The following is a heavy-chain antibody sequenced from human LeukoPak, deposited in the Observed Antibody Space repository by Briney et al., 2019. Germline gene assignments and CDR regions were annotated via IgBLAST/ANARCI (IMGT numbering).Heavy chain of an antibody. CDR1: GGSISSSSYY. V-gene: IGHV4-39*02. D-gene: IGHD3-22*01. J-gene: IGHJ4*02. CDR2: IYYSGST. CDR3: ARDSSGYRRGSFDY. Sequence: PSETLSLTCTVSGGSISSSSYYWGWIRQPPGKGLEGIGSIYYSGSTYYNPSLKSRVTISVDTSKNQFSLKLSSVTAADTAVYYCARDSSGYRRGSFDYWGQGTLVTVSS.